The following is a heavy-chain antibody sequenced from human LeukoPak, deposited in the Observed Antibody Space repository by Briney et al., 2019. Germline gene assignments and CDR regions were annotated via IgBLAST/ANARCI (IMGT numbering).Heavy chain of an antibody. CDR3: ATLRRGIAAADYFDY. V-gene: IGHV1-18*01. CDR1: GYTFTSYG. Sequence: ASVSVSCKASGYTFTSYGISWVLQAPGQGLEWMGWTSAYNGNTNYAQKLQGRVTMTTDTSTSTAYMELRSLRSDDTAVYYCATLRRGIAAADYFDYWGQGTLVTVSS. J-gene: IGHJ4*02. CDR2: TSAYNGNT. D-gene: IGHD6-13*01.